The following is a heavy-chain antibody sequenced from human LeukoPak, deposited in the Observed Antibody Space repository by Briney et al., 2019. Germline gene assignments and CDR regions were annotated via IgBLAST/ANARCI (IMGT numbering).Heavy chain of an antibody. Sequence: GGSLRLSCAASGFTVSSNYMSWVRQAPGKGLEWVSVIYSGGSTYYADSVKGRFTISRDNSKNTLYFQMNSLRAEDTAVYYCARGFMVRGKGAFDIWGQGTMVTVSS. D-gene: IGHD3-10*01. CDR3: ARGFMVRGKGAFDI. CDR2: IYSGGST. V-gene: IGHV3-53*01. J-gene: IGHJ3*02. CDR1: GFTVSSNY.